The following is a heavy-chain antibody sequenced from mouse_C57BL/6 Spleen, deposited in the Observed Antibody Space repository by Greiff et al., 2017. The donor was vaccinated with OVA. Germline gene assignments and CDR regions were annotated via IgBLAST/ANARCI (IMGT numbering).Heavy chain of an antibody. Sequence: VQLQQSGAELVRPGTSVKMSCKASGYTFTNYWLGWAKQRPGHGLEWIGDIYPGGGYPNYNAKFKGKATLTADKSSSTANMQFSSLTSEDSAIYYCAKFLGRNYAMDYWGQGTSVTVSS. CDR3: AKFLGRNYAMDY. CDR2: IYPGGGYP. J-gene: IGHJ4*01. V-gene: IGHV1-63*01. D-gene: IGHD4-1*01. CDR1: GYTFTNYW.